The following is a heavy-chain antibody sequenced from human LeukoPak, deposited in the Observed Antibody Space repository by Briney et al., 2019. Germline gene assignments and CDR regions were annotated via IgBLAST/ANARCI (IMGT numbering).Heavy chain of an antibody. D-gene: IGHD4-11*01. V-gene: IGHV3-23*01. J-gene: IGHJ6*03. CDR3: AKNPPTVSAAYYYYMDV. Sequence: PGGSLRLSCAASGFTFSSYAMSWVRQAPGKGLEWVSTISGSGGSTYYADSVKGRFTISRDDSKNTLYLQMISLRAEDTAIYYCAKNPPTVSAAYYYYMDVWGKGTTVTVSS. CDR1: GFTFSSYA. CDR2: ISGSGGST.